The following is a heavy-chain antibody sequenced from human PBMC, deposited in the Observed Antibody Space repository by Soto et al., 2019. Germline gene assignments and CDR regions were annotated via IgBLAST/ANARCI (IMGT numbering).Heavy chain of an antibody. CDR3: AKVAHPDPIIAPAARPWWWFDP. CDR1: GFTFSSYA. D-gene: IGHD6-6*01. Sequence: PGGSLRLSFAASGFTFSSYAMSWVRQAPGKGLEWVSAISGSGGSTYYADSVKGRFTISRDNSKNTLYLQMNSLRAEDTAVYYCAKVAHPDPIIAPAARPWWWFDPWGQGTLVTVSS. J-gene: IGHJ5*02. V-gene: IGHV3-23*01. CDR2: ISGSGGST.